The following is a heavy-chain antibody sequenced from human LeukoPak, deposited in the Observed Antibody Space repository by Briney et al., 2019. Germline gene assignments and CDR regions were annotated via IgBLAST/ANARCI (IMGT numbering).Heavy chain of an antibody. Sequence: ASVKVSCKASGYTFTNYGISWLRQAPGQGLEWMGWISAYNANTNYAQNLQGRVTMTTDTSTSTVYMELRSLRSDDTAVYYCARDPDRDVYFDYWGQGTRVTVSS. D-gene: IGHD5-24*01. CDR3: ARDPDRDVYFDY. J-gene: IGHJ4*02. CDR2: ISAYNANT. CDR1: GYTFTNYG. V-gene: IGHV1-18*01.